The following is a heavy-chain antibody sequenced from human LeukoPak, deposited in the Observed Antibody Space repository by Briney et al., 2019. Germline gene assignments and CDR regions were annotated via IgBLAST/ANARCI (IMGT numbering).Heavy chain of an antibody. Sequence: SVKVSCKASGGTFSSYAISWVRQAPGQGLEWMGGIIPIFGTANYAQKFQGRVTITTDESTSTAYMELSSPRSEDTAVYYCARAQSFYGTYNWFDPWGQGTLVTVSS. D-gene: IGHD1-26*01. CDR1: GGTFSSYA. CDR2: IIPIFGTA. CDR3: ARAQSFYGTYNWFDP. J-gene: IGHJ5*02. V-gene: IGHV1-69*05.